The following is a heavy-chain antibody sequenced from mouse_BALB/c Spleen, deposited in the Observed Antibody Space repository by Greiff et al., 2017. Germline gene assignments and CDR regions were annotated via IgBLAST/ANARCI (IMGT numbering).Heavy chain of an antibody. Sequence: QVQLQQSGAELMKPGASVKISCKATGYTFSSYWIEWIKQRPGHGLEWIGEINPSNGRTNYNEKFKSKATLTVDKSSSTAYMQLSSLTSEDSAVYYCARSGYYGSSSLFAYWGQGTLVTVSA. J-gene: IGHJ3*01. CDR1: GYTFSSYW. CDR2: INPSNGRT. D-gene: IGHD1-1*01. CDR3: ARSGYYGSSSLFAY. V-gene: IGHV1S81*02.